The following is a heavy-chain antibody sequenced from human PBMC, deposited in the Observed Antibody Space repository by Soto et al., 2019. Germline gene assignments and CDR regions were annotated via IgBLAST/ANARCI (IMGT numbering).Heavy chain of an antibody. D-gene: IGHD3-3*01. Sequence: ASVKVSCKASGYTFTSYGISWVRQAPGQGLEWMGWISAYNGNTNYAQKLQGRVTMTTDTSTSTAYMELRSLRSGDTAVYYCAREGAGYDFWSGKSASYYYYGMDVWGQGTTVTVSS. J-gene: IGHJ6*02. CDR2: ISAYNGNT. CDR3: AREGAGYDFWSGKSASYYYYGMDV. CDR1: GYTFTSYG. V-gene: IGHV1-18*01.